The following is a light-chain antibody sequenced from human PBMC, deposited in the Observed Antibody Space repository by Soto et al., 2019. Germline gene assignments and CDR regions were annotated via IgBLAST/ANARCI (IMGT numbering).Light chain of an antibody. Sequence: QSVLTQPPSGSGAPGQRVTISCTGGSSNIGAGNDAQWYQQLPGTAPKLLIFGNNNRPSGVPDRFSGSKSGTSASLAISGLQAEDEADYYCQSYDSSLRGYVFGTGTKVTVL. CDR2: GNN. CDR1: SSNIGAGND. V-gene: IGLV1-40*01. J-gene: IGLJ1*01. CDR3: QSYDSSLRGYV.